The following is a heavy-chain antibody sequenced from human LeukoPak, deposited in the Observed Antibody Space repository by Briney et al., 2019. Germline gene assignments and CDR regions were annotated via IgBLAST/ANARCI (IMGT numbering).Heavy chain of an antibody. CDR1: GGSISSGSYY. CDR2: IYTSGST. CDR3: ARDLWGDY. Sequence: SQTLSLTCTVSGGSISSGSYYWSWIRQPAGKGLEWIGRIYTSGSTNYNPSLKSRVTISVDTSKNQFSLKLSSVTAADTAVYYCARDLWGDYWGQGTLVTVSS. D-gene: IGHD2/OR15-2a*01. J-gene: IGHJ4*02. V-gene: IGHV4-61*02.